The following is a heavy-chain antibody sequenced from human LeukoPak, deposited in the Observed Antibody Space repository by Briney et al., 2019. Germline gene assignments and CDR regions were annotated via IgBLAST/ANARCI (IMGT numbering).Heavy chain of an antibody. Sequence: GGSLRLSCAASGFTFSTYALTWVRQAPGKGLEWVSGISDSGGSTYYADSVKGRLTISRDNSKNTLYLLMNSLRAEDTAVYYCAKVDSSSWYVAFDMWGQGTMVTVPS. V-gene: IGHV3-23*01. CDR1: GFTFSTYA. CDR2: ISDSGGST. D-gene: IGHD6-13*01. CDR3: AKVDSSSWYVAFDM. J-gene: IGHJ3*02.